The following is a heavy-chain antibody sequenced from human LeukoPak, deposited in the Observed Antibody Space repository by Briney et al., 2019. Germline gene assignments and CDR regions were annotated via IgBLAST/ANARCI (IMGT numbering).Heavy chain of an antibody. Sequence: GGSLRLSCAASAVAFNRYAMSGGREAPGRGLEGGSAISASGGSTYSAASAKGLFTISRDNSKNTLYLQINSLRAEDTAVYFCAKDHFGYSSSSLDYWGQGTPVTVSS. CDR2: ISASGGST. J-gene: IGHJ4*02. CDR3: AKDHFGYSSSSLDY. CDR1: AVAFNRYA. D-gene: IGHD6-13*01. V-gene: IGHV3-23*01.